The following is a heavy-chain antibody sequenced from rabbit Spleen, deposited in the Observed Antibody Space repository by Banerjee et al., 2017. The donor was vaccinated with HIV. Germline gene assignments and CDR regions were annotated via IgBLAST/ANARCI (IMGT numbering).Heavy chain of an antibody. CDR3: ARDTSSSFSSYGMDL. V-gene: IGHV1S40*01. Sequence: QSLEESGGDLVKPGASLTLTCTASGFSFSSGYYMCWVRQAPGKGLECGACIYPGSSGSTYYANWAKGRLTISKASSTTVTLQMTSLTVADTATYFCARDTSSSFSSYGMDLWGQGTLVTVS. J-gene: IGHJ6*01. CDR1: GFSFSSGYY. CDR2: IYPGSSGST. D-gene: IGHD1-1*01.